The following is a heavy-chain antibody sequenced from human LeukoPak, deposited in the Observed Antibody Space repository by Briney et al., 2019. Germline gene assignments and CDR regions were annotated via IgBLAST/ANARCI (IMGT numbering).Heavy chain of an antibody. V-gene: IGHV4-59*01. J-gene: IGHJ6*03. CDR1: GGSNSSYY. CDR3: ARVGGSYFPPYYYYYMDV. Sequence: PSETLSLTCTVSGGSNSSYYWSWIRQPPGKGLEWIGYTYYSGSTNYNPSLKSRVTISVDTSKNQFSLKLSSVTAADTAVYYCARVGGSYFPPYYYYYMDVWGKGTTVTISS. D-gene: IGHD1-26*01. CDR2: TYYSGST.